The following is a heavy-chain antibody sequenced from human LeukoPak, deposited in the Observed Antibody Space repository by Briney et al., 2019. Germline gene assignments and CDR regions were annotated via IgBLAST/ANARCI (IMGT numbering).Heavy chain of an antibody. V-gene: IGHV3-21*01. D-gene: IGHD4-11*01. CDR1: GFTFSSYS. CDR2: ISGSSSYI. CDR3: ARGLSSTVTRYYYYYYYMDV. Sequence: GGSLRLSCAASGFTFSSYSMNWVRQAPGKGLEWVSSISGSSSYIYYADSVKGRFTISRDNAKNSLYLQMNSLRAEDTAVYYCARGLSSTVTRYYYYYYYMDVWGKGTTVTVSS. J-gene: IGHJ6*03.